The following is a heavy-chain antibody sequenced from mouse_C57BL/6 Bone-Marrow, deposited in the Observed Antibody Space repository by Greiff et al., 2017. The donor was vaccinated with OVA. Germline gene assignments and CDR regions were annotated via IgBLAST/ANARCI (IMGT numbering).Heavy chain of an antibody. CDR3: GRDGSSYGPAWFAY. V-gene: IGHV10-3*01. J-gene: IGHJ3*01. Sequence: DVQLQESGGGLVQPKGSLKLSCAASGFTFNTYAMHWVRQAPGQGLEWVARIRSKSSNYATYYADSVKDRFTISRDDSQSMLYLQMNNLKTEDTAMYYCGRDGSSYGPAWFAYWGQGTLVTVSA. D-gene: IGHD1-1*01. CDR1: GFTFNTYA. CDR2: IRSKSSNYAT.